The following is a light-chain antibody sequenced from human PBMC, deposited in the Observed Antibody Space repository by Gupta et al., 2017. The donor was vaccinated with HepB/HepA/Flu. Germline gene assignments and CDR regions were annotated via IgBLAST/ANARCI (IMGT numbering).Light chain of an antibody. J-gene: IGKJ1*01. CDR3: QQSYSIPWT. Sequence: DIQMTQSPSSLAASVGDRVTITCRASQGITNYLNWYQQRPGRAPKFLIFAASSLQSGVPSRFSGGGXGTXFTLTIXSLQPEDFATYYCQQSYSIPWTFGXGTKVEIK. V-gene: IGKV1-39*01. CDR1: QGITNY. CDR2: AAS.